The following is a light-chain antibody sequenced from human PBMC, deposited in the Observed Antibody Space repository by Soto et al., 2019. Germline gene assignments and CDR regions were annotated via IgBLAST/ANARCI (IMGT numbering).Light chain of an antibody. CDR3: QSYESSLSAVV. CDR2: GSS. CDR1: SSNIGAVYD. Sequence: QSVLTQPPSVSGAPGQRVTISCTGSSSNIGAVYDVHWYQQLPGTAPKPLIYGSSNRPSGVPDRFSGSKSGTSASLAITGLQAEDEADYYCQSYESSLSAVVFGGGTKVTAL. V-gene: IGLV1-40*01. J-gene: IGLJ2*01.